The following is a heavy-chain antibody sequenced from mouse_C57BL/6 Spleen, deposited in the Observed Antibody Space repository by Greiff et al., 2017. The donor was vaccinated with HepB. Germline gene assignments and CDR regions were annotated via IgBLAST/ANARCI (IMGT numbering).Heavy chain of an antibody. CDR2: IDPETGGT. CDR1: GYTFTDYE. CDR3: TNITTVVGESRYFDV. D-gene: IGHD1-1*01. J-gene: IGHJ1*03. Sequence: QVQLQQSGAELVRPGASVTLSCKASGYTFTDYEMHWVKQTPVHGLEWIGAIDPETGGTAYNQKFKGKAILTADKSSSTAYMELRSLTSEDSAVYYCTNITTVVGESRYFDVWGTGTTVTVSS. V-gene: IGHV1-15*01.